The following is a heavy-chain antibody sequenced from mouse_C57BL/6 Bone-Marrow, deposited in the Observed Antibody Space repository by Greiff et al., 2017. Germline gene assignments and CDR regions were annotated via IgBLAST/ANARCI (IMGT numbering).Heavy chain of an antibody. J-gene: IGHJ2*01. D-gene: IGHD1-1*01. CDR3: ARDYYENLDY. CDR2: ISDGGSYT. CDR1: GFTFSSYA. Sequence: EVKLVESGGGLVKPGGSLKLFCAASGFTFSSYAMSWVRQTPEKRLEWVATISDGGSYTYYPDNVKGRFTISRDNSKNNLYLQMSHQKSEDTAMYYCARDYYENLDYWGQGTTLTVSS. V-gene: IGHV5-4*03.